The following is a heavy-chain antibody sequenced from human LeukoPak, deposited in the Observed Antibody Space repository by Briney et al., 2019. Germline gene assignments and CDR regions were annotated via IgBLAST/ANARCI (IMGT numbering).Heavy chain of an antibody. CDR2: ISAYNGNT. Sequence: ASVKVSCKASGYTFTSYGISWVRQAPGQGLEWMGWISAYNGNTNYARKLQGRVTMTTDTSTSTAYMELRSLRSDDTAVYYCARGGYYYDSSGYYYGGVRYFDYWGQGTLVTVSS. V-gene: IGHV1-18*01. D-gene: IGHD3-22*01. CDR3: ARGGYYYDSSGYYYGGVRYFDY. CDR1: GYTFTSYG. J-gene: IGHJ4*02.